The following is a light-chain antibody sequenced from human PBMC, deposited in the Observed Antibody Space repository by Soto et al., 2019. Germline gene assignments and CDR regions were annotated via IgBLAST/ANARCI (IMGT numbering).Light chain of an antibody. J-gene: IGLJ1*01. V-gene: IGLV2-14*03. CDR1: SSDVGGYDF. CDR3: SSYSDISTRV. Sequence: QSALTQPASVSGSRGQSITISCTGTSSDVGGYDFVSWYQHHPGKVPKLMIFDVTNRPSGISSRFSGSKSGNTASLTISGLQTDDEADYYCSSYSDISTRVFGSGTKVTVL. CDR2: DVT.